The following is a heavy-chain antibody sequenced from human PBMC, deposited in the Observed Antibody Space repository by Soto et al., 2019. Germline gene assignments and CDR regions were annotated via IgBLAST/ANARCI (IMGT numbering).Heavy chain of an antibody. Sequence: QVQLQQWGAGLLKPSETLSLTCVVYGDSFSAFSAYYWSWIRQPPGKGLEWIGEINHSGTTNCNPSLKSRVTISIDTSKNQFSLKLSSVTAADTAVYYCARGGLDGYHFHMDVWGQGTTVTVS. V-gene: IGHV4-34*01. CDR3: ARGGLDGYHFHMDV. CDR1: GDSFSAFSAYY. D-gene: IGHD1-1*01. CDR2: INHSGTT. J-gene: IGHJ6*02.